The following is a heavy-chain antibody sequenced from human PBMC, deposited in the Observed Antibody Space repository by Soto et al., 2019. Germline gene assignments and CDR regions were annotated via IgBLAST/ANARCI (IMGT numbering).Heavy chain of an antibody. CDR1: GFPFSSYG. J-gene: IGHJ4*02. Sequence: GGSLRLSCAASGFPFSSYGMHWVRQAPGKGLEWVAVISYDGSNKYYADSVKGRFTISRDNSKNTLYLQMNSLRAEDTAVYYCAKLGAWLPDDYWGQGTLVTVSS. D-gene: IGHD3-16*01. V-gene: IGHV3-30*18. CDR3: AKLGAWLPDDY. CDR2: ISYDGSNK.